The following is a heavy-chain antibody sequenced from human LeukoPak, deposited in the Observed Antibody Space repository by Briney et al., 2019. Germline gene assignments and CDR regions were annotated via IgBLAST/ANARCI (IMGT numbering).Heavy chain of an antibody. CDR3: ARQVILTGYFWFDP. CDR1: GYSFTSYW. Sequence: GESLQISCQGSGYSFTSYWIGWVRPMPGKGLEWMGIIYPGDSDTRYSPSFQGQVTISADKSISTAYLQWSSLKASDTAMYYCARQVILTGYFWFDPWGQGTLVTVSS. V-gene: IGHV5-51*01. CDR2: IYPGDSDT. D-gene: IGHD3-9*01. J-gene: IGHJ5*02.